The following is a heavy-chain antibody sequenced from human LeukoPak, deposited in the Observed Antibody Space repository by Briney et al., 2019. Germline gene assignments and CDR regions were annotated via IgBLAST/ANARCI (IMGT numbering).Heavy chain of an antibody. CDR3: AKDGGLWVSAHWGDS. J-gene: IGHJ4*02. D-gene: IGHD7-27*01. V-gene: IGHV3-33*06. CDR1: GFTFSDYG. CDR2: IWSGASNT. Sequence: GGSLRLSCTASGFTFSDYGMHWVRQTPGKGLEWVAVIWSGASNTYYADSVKGRFTVSRDNSKNTLFLQMNSLRAEDTAVYYCAKDGGLWVSAHWGDSWGRGTLVTVSS.